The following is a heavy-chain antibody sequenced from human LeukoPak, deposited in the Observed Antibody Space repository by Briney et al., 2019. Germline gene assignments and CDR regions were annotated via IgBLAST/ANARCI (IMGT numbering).Heavy chain of an antibody. CDR2: IIPIFGTA. D-gene: IGHD5-12*01. V-gene: IGHV1-69*13. CDR1: GYTFTSYG. CDR3: ARGTDIVATTFDY. J-gene: IGHJ4*02. Sequence: ASVKVSCKASGYTFTSYGISWVRQAPGQGLEWMGGIIPIFGTANYAQKFQGRVTITADESTSTAYMELSSLRSEDTAVYYCARGTDIVATTFDYWGQGTLVTVSS.